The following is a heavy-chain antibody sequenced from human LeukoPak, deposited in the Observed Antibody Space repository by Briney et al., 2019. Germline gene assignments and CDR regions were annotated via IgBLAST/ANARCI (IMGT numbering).Heavy chain of an antibody. D-gene: IGHD6-19*01. CDR1: GGSISSGSYY. J-gene: IGHJ4*02. CDR2: IYTSGST. CDR3: ARSSGYSSGWYRVQHDY. Sequence: PSETLSLTCTVSGGSISSGSYYWSWIRQPAGKGLEWIGRIYTSGSTNYNPSLDSLVTISVDTSNNQFSLKLSSVTAADTAVYYCARSSGYSSGWYRVQHDYWGQGTLDTVSS. V-gene: IGHV4-61*02.